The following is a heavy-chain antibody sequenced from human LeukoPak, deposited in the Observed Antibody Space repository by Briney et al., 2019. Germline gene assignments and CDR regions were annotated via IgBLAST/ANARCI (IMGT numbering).Heavy chain of an antibody. CDR3: ARDRDRMVQGVTALFDY. J-gene: IGHJ4*02. Sequence: GASVKVSCKTSGYTFTTYGISWVRQAPGQGPEWKGWISGSNGNTKYAQKVQGRVTMTTDTSTTTAYMEVRSLRSDDTAVYYCARDRDRMVQGVTALFDYWGQGTLVTVSS. CDR1: GYTFTTYG. D-gene: IGHD3-10*01. CDR2: ISGSNGNT. V-gene: IGHV1-18*04.